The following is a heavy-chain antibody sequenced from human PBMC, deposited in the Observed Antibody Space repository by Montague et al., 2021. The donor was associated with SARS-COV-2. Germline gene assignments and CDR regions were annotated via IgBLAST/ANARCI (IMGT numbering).Heavy chain of an antibody. J-gene: IGHJ5*02. CDR2: IYYSGST. D-gene: IGHD6-13*01. V-gene: IGHV4-39*01. CDR1: GGSISSSSYY. CDR3: ARKEMKYSSIWSTGGNWFDP. Sequence: SETLSLTCTVFGGSISSSSYYWGWIRQPPGKGLEWIGSIYYSGSTYYNPSLKSRVTISVDTSKNQFSLKLSSVTAADTAVYYCARKEMKYSSIWSTGGNWFDPWGQGTLVTVSS.